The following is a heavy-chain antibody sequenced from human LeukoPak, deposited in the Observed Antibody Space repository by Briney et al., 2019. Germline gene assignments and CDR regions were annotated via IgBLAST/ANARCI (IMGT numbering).Heavy chain of an antibody. J-gene: IGHJ3*02. D-gene: IGHD3-3*01. CDR1: XFXFSDFH. Sequence: ASXFXFSDFHMSWIRQAPGKGXEGGSYIRNSRSNTNYADSVKGRFTISRDNSKNSLYLQMNSLRTEDTAVYYCARDLGVGGAFDIWGQGTMVTVSS. V-gene: IGHV3-11*05. CDR2: IRNSRSNT. CDR3: ARDLGVGGAFDI.